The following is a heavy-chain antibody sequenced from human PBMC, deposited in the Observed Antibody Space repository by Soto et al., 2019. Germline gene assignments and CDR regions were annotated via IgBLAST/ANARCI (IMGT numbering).Heavy chain of an antibody. V-gene: IGHV3-30-3*01. J-gene: IGHJ4*02. D-gene: IGHD3-22*01. CDR2: ISYDGSNK. CDR3: ARSPPYDSSGYALDY. Sequence: SLRLSCAASGFTFSSYAMHWVRQAPGKGLEWVAVISYDGSNKYYADSVKGRFTISRDNSKNTLYLQMNSLRAEDTAVYYCARSPPYDSSGYALDYWGQGTLVTVSS. CDR1: GFTFSSYA.